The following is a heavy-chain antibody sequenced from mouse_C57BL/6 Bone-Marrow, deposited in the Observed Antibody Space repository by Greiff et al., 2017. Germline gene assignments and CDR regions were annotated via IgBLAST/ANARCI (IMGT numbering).Heavy chain of an antibody. V-gene: IGHV1-55*01. Sequence: QVQLQQPGAELVKPGASVKMSCKASGYTFTSYWITWVKQRPGQGLEWIGDIYPGSGSTNYNEKFKSKATLTVDTSSSTAYMQLSSLTSEDSAVYYCVRCTTVEESSGNYFDYWGQGTTLTVSS. CDR3: VRCTTVEESSGNYFDY. CDR2: IYPGSGST. D-gene: IGHD1-1*01. CDR1: GYTFTSYW. J-gene: IGHJ2*01.